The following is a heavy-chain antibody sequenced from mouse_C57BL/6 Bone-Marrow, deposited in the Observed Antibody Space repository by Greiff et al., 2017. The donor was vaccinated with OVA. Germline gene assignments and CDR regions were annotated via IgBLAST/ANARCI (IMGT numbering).Heavy chain of an antibody. CDR2: IYPSSGNT. V-gene: IGHV1-81*01. Sequence: QVQLKESGAELARPGASVKLSCKASGYTFTSYGISWVKQRTGQGLEWIGEIYPSSGNTYYNEKFKGKATLTADKSSSTAYMELRSLTSEDSAVYYCAKPYYYGSSYLYWGQGTTLTVSS. J-gene: IGHJ2*01. CDR1: GYTFTSYG. D-gene: IGHD1-1*01. CDR3: AKPYYYGSSYLY.